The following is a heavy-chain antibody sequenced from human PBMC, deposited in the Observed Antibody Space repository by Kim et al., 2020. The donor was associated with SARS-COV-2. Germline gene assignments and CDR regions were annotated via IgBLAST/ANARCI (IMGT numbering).Heavy chain of an antibody. J-gene: IGHJ4*02. CDR2: IYWDGDK. D-gene: IGHD5-18*01. Sequence: SGPTLVKATQTLTLTCTFSGFSLATRGVGVSWIRQPPGKALEWLTLIYWDGDKRYSPSLKSRLTITKDTSRNQVILTMTNMDPVDTGTYYCAHRQGYGGNSDYWSQGTLVTVSS. CDR3: AHRQGYGGNSDY. CDR1: GFSLATRGVG. V-gene: IGHV2-5*02.